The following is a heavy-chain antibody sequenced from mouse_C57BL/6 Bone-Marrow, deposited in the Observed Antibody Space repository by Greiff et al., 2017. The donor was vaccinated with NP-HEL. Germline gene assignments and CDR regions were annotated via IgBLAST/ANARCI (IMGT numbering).Heavy chain of an antibody. CDR1: GFSLTSYG. CDR3: ARHLRAGGYDGYFDV. V-gene: IGHV2-6-1*01. Sequence: VKLVESGPGLVAPSQSLSITCTVSGFSLTSYGVHWVRQPPGKGLEWLVVIWSDGSTTYNSALKSRLSISKDNSKSQVFLKMNSLQTDDTAMYYCARHLRAGGYDGYFDVWGTGTTVTVSS. D-gene: IGHD2-2*01. CDR2: IWSDGST. J-gene: IGHJ1*03.